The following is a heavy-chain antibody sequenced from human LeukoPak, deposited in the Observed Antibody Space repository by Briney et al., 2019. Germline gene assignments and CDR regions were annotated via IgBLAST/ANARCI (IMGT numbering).Heavy chain of an antibody. CDR3: ARKPAADYYFDY. CDR1: GYTFTGYY. CDR2: INPNSGGT. J-gene: IGHJ4*02. V-gene: IGHV1-2*02. Sequence: ASVKVSCKASGYTFTGYYMHWVRQAPGHGLEWMGWINPNSGGTNYAQKFQGRVTMTRDTSISTAYMELSRLRSDDTAVYYCARKPAADYYFDYWGQGTLVTVSS. D-gene: IGHD2-2*01.